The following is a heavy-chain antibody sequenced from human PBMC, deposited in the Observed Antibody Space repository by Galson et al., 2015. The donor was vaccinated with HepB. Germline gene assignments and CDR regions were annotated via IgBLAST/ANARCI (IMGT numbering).Heavy chain of an antibody. CDR3: AGIGRLGLDY. CDR2: IDWDDDK. Sequence: PALVKPTQTLTLTCTFSGFSLSTSGMCVTWIRKPPGKALEWLARIDWDDDKYYRTSRKTRLTISKDTTKNQVVLRMTNMDPVDTATYYCAGIGRLGLDYGGQGTLVTVSS. D-gene: IGHD3-10*01. J-gene: IGHJ4*02. CDR1: GFSLSTSGMC. V-gene: IGHV2-70*11.